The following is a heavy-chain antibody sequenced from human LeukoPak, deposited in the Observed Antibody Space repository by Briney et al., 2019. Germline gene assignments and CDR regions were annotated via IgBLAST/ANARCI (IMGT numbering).Heavy chain of an antibody. D-gene: IGHD5-18*01. V-gene: IGHV4-59*08. CDR3: ARHVGYGNNWFDP. Sequence: SETLSLTCTVSGGSISSYYWSWIRQPPGKGLEWIGYIYYSGSTNYNPSLKSRVTISVDTSKNQFSPKLRSLTAADTAVYYCARHVGYGNNWFDPWGQGTLVTVSS. CDR1: GGSISSYY. CDR2: IYYSGST. J-gene: IGHJ5*02.